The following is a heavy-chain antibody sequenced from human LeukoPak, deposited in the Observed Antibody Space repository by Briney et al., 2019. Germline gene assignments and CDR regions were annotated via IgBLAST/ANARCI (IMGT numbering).Heavy chain of an antibody. V-gene: IGHV4-31*03. Sequence: SETLFLTCTVSGGSISSGGYYWSWIRQHPGKGLEWIGYIYYSGSTYYNPSLKSRVTISVDTSKNQFSLKLSSVTAADTAVYYCARYGDLNAFDIWGQGTMDTVSS. D-gene: IGHD4-17*01. CDR1: GGSISSGGYY. CDR2: IYYSGST. J-gene: IGHJ3*02. CDR3: ARYGDLNAFDI.